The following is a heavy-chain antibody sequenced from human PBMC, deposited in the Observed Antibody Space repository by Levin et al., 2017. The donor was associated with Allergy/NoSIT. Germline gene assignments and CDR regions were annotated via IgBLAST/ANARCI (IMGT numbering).Heavy chain of an antibody. CDR3: ARGSWWQGNDY. V-gene: IGHV4-39*07. D-gene: IGHD1-26*01. CDR1: GGSISSSSYY. Sequence: SETLSLTCTVSGGSISSSSYYWGWIRQPPGKGLEWIGSIYYSGSTYYNPSLKSRVTISVDTSKNQFSLKLSSVTAADTAVYYCARGSWWQGNDYWGQGTLVTVSS. CDR2: IYYSGST. J-gene: IGHJ4*02.